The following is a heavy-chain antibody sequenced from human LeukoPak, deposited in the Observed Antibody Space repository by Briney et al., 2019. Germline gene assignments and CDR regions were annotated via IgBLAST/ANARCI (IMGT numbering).Heavy chain of an antibody. V-gene: IGHV3-30-3*01. CDR2: ISYGGSNK. CDR3: ARGPLSGYYDILTGYLLLGY. J-gene: IGHJ4*02. Sequence: AGGSLRLSCAASGFTFSSYAMHWVRQAPGKGLEWVAVISYGGSNKYYADSVKGRFTISRDNSKNTLYLQMNSLRAEDTAVYYCARGPLSGYYDILTGYLLLGYWGQGTLVTVSS. CDR1: GFTFSSYA. D-gene: IGHD3-9*01.